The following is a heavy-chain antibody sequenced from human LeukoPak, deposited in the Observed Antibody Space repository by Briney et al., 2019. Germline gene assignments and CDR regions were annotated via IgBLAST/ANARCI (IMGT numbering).Heavy chain of an antibody. D-gene: IGHD3-10*02. V-gene: IGHV3-30*04. CDR2: ISYDGSNK. Sequence: PGRSLRLSCAASGFTFSSYAMHWVRQAPCKGLEWVAVISYDGSNKYYADSVKGRFTISRDNAKNSLYLQMNSLRAEDTAVYYCAELGITMIGGVWGKGTTVTISS. J-gene: IGHJ6*04. CDR3: AELGITMIGGV. CDR1: GFTFSSYA.